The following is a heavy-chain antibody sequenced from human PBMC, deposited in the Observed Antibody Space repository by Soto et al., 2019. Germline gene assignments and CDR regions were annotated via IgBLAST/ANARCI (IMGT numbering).Heavy chain of an antibody. V-gene: IGHV1-3*01. CDR3: ARGESVVGDY. CDR2: INAGNGNT. D-gene: IGHD2-15*01. Sequence: GASVKVSCKASGYTFTNYAMLWVRQAPGQRLEWMGWINAGNGNTKCSQKFQDRVTITRDTSASTAYMELSSLRSEDTAVYYCARGESVVGDYWGRGTLVTVSS. J-gene: IGHJ4*02. CDR1: GYTFTNYA.